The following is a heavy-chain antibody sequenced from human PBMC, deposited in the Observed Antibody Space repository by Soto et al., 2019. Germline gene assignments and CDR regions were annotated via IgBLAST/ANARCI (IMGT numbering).Heavy chain of an antibody. V-gene: IGHV1-46*03. CDR2: INPSGGST. J-gene: IGHJ3*02. CDR3: GRNYYDSSGYYQALGAFDI. Sequence: GASVKVSCKASGYTFTSYYMHWVRQAPGQGLEWMGIINPSGGSTSYAQKFQGRVTMTRDTSTSTVYMELSSLRSEDTAVYYCGRNYYDSSGYYQALGAFDIWGQGTMVTVSS. CDR1: GYTFTSYY. D-gene: IGHD3-22*01.